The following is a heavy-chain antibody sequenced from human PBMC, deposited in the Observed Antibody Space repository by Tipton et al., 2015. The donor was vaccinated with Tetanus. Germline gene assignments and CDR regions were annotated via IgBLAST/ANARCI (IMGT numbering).Heavy chain of an antibody. CDR3: ARSASPFDY. CDR1: GFAFDEYA. V-gene: IGHV3-23*01. CDR2: ISGLGRTT. Sequence: SLRLSCTASGFAFDEYAMNWVRQAPGKGLEWVSGISGLGRTTDYADSVKGRFIISRDTSKNTLYLQMNSLRAEDTAVYYCARSASPFDYWGQGTLVTVSS. J-gene: IGHJ4*02.